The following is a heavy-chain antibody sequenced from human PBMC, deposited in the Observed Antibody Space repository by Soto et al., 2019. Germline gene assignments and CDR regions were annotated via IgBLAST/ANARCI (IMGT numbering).Heavy chain of an antibody. V-gene: IGHV1-69*06. CDR2: IIPILGTP. Sequence: GASVKVSCKASGGTFSTSAFSWVRQAPGHGLEWMGGIIPILGTPNYAQKFQGRVTITADKSTSTAYMELSSLRSDDTAVYYCARDLVTDGSSTSCWWFDPWGQGTLVTVSS. D-gene: IGHD2-2*01. CDR1: GGTFSTSA. CDR3: ARDLVTDGSSTSCWWFDP. J-gene: IGHJ5*02.